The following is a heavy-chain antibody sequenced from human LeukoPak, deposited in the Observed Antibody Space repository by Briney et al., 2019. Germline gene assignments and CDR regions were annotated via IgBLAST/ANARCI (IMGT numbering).Heavy chain of an antibody. CDR2: IGSSSSYI. V-gene: IGHV3-21*01. J-gene: IGHJ4*02. CDR1: GFTFSSYS. CDR3: ARDLGHAY. Sequence: GGSLRLSCAASGFTFSSYSMNWVRQAPGKGLEWVSSIGSSSSYIYYADSVKGRFTISRDNAKNSLYLQMNSLRAEDTAVYYCARDLGHAYWGQGTLVTVSS.